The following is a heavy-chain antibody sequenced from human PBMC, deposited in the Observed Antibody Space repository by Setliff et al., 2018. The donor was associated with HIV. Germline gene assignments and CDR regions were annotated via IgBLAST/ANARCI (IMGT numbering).Heavy chain of an antibody. V-gene: IGHV1-46*03. CDR2: INPSGGST. CDR1: GDIFTSYY. CDR3: AKVTTVTTRPGAPYYFDY. J-gene: IGHJ4*02. Sequence: ASVKVSCKASGDIFTSYYMHWVRQAPGQGLEWMGIINPSGGSTSYAQKFQGRVTMTRDTSTSTVYMELSSLRSEDTAAYYCAKVTTVTTRPGAPYYFDYWGQGTLVTVSS. D-gene: IGHD4-17*01.